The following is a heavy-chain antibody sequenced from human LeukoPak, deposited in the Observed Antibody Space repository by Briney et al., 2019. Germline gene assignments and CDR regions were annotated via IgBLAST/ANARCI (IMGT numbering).Heavy chain of an antibody. D-gene: IGHD6-13*01. J-gene: IGHJ4*02. CDR3: ARGGHGIAAAGPLHDY. CDR2: ISSNGGST. V-gene: IGHV3-64*01. CDR1: GFTFSSYA. Sequence: GGSLRLSCAASGFTFSSYAMHWVRQAPGKGLEYVSAISSNGGSTYYANSVKGRFTISRDNSKNTLYLQMGSLRAEDMAVYYRARGGHGIAAAGPLHDYWGQGTLVTVSS.